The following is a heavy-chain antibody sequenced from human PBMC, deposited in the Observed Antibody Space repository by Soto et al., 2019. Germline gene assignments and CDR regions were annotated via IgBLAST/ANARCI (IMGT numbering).Heavy chain of an antibody. CDR1: GFSLSTSGVG. CDR2: IYWDDDK. D-gene: IGHD3-16*02. J-gene: IGHJ4*02. CDR3: AHSYDYIWGSYRQNYFDY. Sequence: GSGPTPVNPTQTLTLTCTFSGFSLSTSGVGVGWIRQPPGKALEWLALIYWDDDKRYSPSLKSRLTITKDTSKNQVVLTMTNMDPVDTATYYCAHSYDYIWGSYRQNYFDYWGQGTLVTVSS. V-gene: IGHV2-5*02.